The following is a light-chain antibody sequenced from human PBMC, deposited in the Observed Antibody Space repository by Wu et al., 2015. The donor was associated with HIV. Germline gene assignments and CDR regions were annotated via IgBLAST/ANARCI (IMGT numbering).Light chain of an antibody. CDR1: QSVSTN. CDR3: QQYNNWPRT. J-gene: IGKJ1*01. Sequence: IVMTQSPATLSVSPGERATLSCRASQSVSTNLAWYQQKPGQAPRLLIYGSSTRGTGIPGRFSGSGSGIEFTLTINSLQSEDSAVYHCQQYNNWPRTFGQGTKVEIK. CDR2: GSS. V-gene: IGKV3-15*01.